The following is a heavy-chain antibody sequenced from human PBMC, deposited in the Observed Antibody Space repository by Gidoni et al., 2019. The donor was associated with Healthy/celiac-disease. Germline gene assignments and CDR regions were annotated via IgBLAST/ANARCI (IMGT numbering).Heavy chain of an antibody. CDR3: SRGNWFDP. Sequence: EVQLVESGGGLVQPGGSLRLSCAASGFTFSSYSMNWVRQAPGKGLEWVSYISSSSTIYYADSVKGRFTISRDNAKNSLYLQMNSLRAEDTAVYYCSRGNWFDPWGQGTLVTVSS. D-gene: IGHD3-10*01. CDR2: ISSSSTI. V-gene: IGHV3-48*01. CDR1: GFTFSSYS. J-gene: IGHJ5*02.